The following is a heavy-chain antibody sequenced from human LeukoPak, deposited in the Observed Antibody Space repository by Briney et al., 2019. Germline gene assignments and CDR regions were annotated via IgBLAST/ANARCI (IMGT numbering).Heavy chain of an antibody. D-gene: IGHD2-8*02. V-gene: IGHV1-2*02. J-gene: IGHJ5*02. CDR3: ARETCFDTTGQYGWFDP. Sequence: ASVKVSCKASGYMFTDYYLHWVRQAPGQGLEWMGWINPHSGGADLAPKFQGRVTMTRDTSINTTYMELTSLISDDTAVYYCARETCFDTTGQYGWFDPWGQGTLVTVSS. CDR2: INPHSGGA. CDR1: GYMFTDYY.